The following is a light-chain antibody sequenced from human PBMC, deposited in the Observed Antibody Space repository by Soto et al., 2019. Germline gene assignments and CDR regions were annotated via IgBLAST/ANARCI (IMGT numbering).Light chain of an antibody. V-gene: IGKV1-5*01. CDR1: QDIMGY. Sequence: DIEMTQSPSSLSASVGDRVTITCRTSQDIMGYLNWYQQRPGKAPKLLIYDASSLESGVPSRFSGSGSGTEFTLTISRLQPDDFAGYYCQQYNSYSGTFGQGTKVDIK. J-gene: IGKJ1*01. CDR2: DAS. CDR3: QQYNSYSGT.